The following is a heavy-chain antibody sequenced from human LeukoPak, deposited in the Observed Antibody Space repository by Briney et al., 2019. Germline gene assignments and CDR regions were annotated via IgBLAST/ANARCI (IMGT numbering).Heavy chain of an antibody. D-gene: IGHD2-21*01. V-gene: IGHV3-23*01. CDR3: AKDGHSISIPRDFDY. CDR2: ISGSGGST. J-gene: IGHJ4*02. CDR1: EFTFSSYA. Sequence: GGSLRLSCAASEFTFSSYAMSWVRQAPGKGLEWVSAISGSGGSTYYADSVKGRFTISRDNSKNTLYLQMSSLRAEDTAVYYCAKDGHSISIPRDFDYWGQGTLVTVSS.